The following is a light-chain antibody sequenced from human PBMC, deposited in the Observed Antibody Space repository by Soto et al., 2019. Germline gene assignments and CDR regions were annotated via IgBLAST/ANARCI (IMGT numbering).Light chain of an antibody. CDR1: SSDVGDYNY. J-gene: IGLJ2*01. V-gene: IGLV2-14*01. CDR3: SSYTSSSTLV. CDR2: EVS. Sequence: QSVLTQPASVSGSPGQSITISCTGTSSDVGDYNYVSWFQQHPGKAPKLMIYEVSSRPSEVSNRFSGSKSGNTASLTISGLQAEDEADYYCSSYTSSSTLVFGGGTKVTVL.